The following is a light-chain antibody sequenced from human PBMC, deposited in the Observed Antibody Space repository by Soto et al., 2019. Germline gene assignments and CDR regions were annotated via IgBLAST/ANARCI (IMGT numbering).Light chain of an antibody. V-gene: IGKV2-40*01. CDR1: HSRLDSADGNTY. J-gene: IGKJ5*01. CDR2: TLS. CDR3: MQRRVLPIT. Sequence: DILMTQTPLSLPVTPGEPASISCSSSHSRLDSADGNTYLDWYVQKPGQSPPLLIYTLSSRASGVPDRFSGIGSRTDFTLKISRVEAEDVGVYYCMQRRVLPITFGHGARLEI.